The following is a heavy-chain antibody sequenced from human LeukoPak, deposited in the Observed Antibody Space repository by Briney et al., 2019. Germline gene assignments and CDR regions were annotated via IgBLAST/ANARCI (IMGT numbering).Heavy chain of an antibody. Sequence: PGGSLRLSCAASGFTFSSFAMTWVRQTPGKGLEWVSAISGSGGSTYYADSVKGRFTISRDNSKNTLYLQMNSLRAEDTAVYYCAKQHYYGSGNLPPFDYWGQGTLVTVSS. V-gene: IGHV3-23*01. J-gene: IGHJ4*02. CDR3: AKQHYYGSGNLPPFDY. CDR2: ISGSGGST. D-gene: IGHD3-10*01. CDR1: GFTFSSFA.